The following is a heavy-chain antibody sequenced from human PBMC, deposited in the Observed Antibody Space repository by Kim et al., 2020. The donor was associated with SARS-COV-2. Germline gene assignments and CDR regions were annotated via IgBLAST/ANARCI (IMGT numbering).Heavy chain of an antibody. V-gene: IGHV5-51*01. CDR3: ARHVEPQGQQGFQSFDP. J-gene: IGHJ5*02. CDR1: GYSFTSYW. CDR2: IYPGDSDT. D-gene: IGHD6-13*01. Sequence: GESLKISCKGSGYSFTSYWIGWVRQMPGKGLEWMGIIYPGDSDTRYSPSFQGQVTISADKSISTAYLQWSSLKASDTAMYYCARHVEPQGQQGFQSFDPWGQGTLVTVSS.